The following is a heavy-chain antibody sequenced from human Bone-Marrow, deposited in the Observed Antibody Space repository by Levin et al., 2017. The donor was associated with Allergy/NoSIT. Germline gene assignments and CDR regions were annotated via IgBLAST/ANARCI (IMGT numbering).Heavy chain of an antibody. V-gene: IGHV1-69*01. J-gene: IGHJ3*02. CDR1: GGTFSSYA. CDR3: TTTGPSRTNIRFLEWLGRGDAFDI. D-gene: IGHD3-3*01. CDR2: IIPIFGTA. Sequence: PGESLKISCKASGGTFSSYAISWVRQAPGQGLEWMGGIIPIFGTANYAQKFQGRVTITADESTSTAYMELSSLRSEDTAVYYCTTTGPSRTNIRFLEWLGRGDAFDIWGQGTMVTVSS.